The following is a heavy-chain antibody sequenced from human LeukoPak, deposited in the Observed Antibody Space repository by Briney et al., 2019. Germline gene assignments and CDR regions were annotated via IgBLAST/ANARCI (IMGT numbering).Heavy chain of an antibody. J-gene: IGHJ6*02. CDR1: GFTFSSYA. CDR3: AKASAVRGYYYYGMDV. D-gene: IGHD3-10*02. CDR2: ISDSGGIT. Sequence: GSLSLSCAASGFTFSSYAMNWVRQAPGKGLEWVSGISDSGGITYYADSVKGRFTISRDNSKNTMYLQMNSLRVEDTAVYYCAKASAVRGYYYYGMDVWGQGTTVTVSS. V-gene: IGHV3-23*01.